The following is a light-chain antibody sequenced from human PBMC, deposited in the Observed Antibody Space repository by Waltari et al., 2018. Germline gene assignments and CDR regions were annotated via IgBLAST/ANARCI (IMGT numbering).Light chain of an antibody. CDR2: WSS. V-gene: IGKV4-1*01. Sequence: EIVMTQSPESLAVSLCERATINCKSSQSVLKSSNNKNYLACYQHKPGQPPKLLFYWSSTRETGVPDRFSTSGSGTDFTLTISSLQAEDVAVYYCQQYYNAPVTFGGGTKMEIK. J-gene: IGKJ4*01. CDR3: QQYYNAPVT. CDR1: QSVLKSSNNKNY.